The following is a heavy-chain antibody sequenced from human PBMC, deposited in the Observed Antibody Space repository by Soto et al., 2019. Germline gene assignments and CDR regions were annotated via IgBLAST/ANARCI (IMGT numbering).Heavy chain of an antibody. CDR1: GYTFTSYG. V-gene: IGHV1-18*01. CDR2: ISAYNGNT. D-gene: IGHD2-15*01. Sequence: GASVKVSCKASGYTFTSYGISWVRQAPGQGLEWMGWISAYNGNTNYAQKLQGRVTMTTDTSTSTAYMELRSLRSDDTAVYYCAREVVVVVAAKTPHEAFDIWGQGTMVTVSS. J-gene: IGHJ3*02. CDR3: AREVVVVVAAKTPHEAFDI.